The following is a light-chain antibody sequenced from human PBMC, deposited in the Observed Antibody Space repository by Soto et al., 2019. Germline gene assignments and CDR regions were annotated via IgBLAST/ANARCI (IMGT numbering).Light chain of an antibody. CDR2: DAS. J-gene: IGKJ2*01. Sequence: EVVMTQSPATLSVSLGERATLSCRASRSIRSKLAWYQQNPGQAPRLLIYDASTRATGIPARFSGSGSGTEFTLTISSLQSEDFAVYYCQQYYDWYTFGQGTKLEIK. CDR3: QQYYDWYT. CDR1: RSIRSK. V-gene: IGKV3-15*01.